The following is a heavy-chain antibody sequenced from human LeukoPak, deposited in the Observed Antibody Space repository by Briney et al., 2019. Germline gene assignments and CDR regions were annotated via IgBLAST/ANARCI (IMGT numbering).Heavy chain of an antibody. J-gene: IGHJ5*02. CDR2: FHPKDAEM. CDR3: ARGRPESPFDP. CDR1: GYTLTELA. D-gene: IGHD1-1*01. V-gene: IGHV1-24*01. Sequence: ASVKVSCKVSGYTLTELAIHWVRQTPGEGLEWMGGFHPKDAEMIYAQQFQGRVTVTQDTSTDTVYMELSSLRSDDTAVYYCARGRPESPFDPWGQGTLVTVSS.